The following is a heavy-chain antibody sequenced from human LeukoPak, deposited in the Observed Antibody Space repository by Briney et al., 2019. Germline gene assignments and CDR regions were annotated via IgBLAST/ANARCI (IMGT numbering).Heavy chain of an antibody. J-gene: IGHJ1*01. CDR1: GGSISSGDFY. CDR3: ARDNYDYVWGRYRQRNPEYFQH. D-gene: IGHD3-16*02. V-gene: IGHV4-30-4*08. CDR2: IYSTGST. Sequence: PSETLSLTCTVSGGSISSGDFYWSWIRQPPGEGLQWIGSIYSTGSTNYNPSLKSRVTISVDTSKNLFSLKPSSVTAADTAVYYCARDNYDYVWGRYRQRNPEYFQHWGQGTLVTVSS.